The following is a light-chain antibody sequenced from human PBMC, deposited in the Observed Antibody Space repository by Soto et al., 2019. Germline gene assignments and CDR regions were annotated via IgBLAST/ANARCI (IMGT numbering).Light chain of an antibody. Sequence: QSVLTQPPSVSGAPGQRVTISCTGSNSNIGAGYDVHWYQRLPGTAPKLLIYGNNNRPSGVPDRFSGSKSGTSASLAITGLQPEDEADYYCQSYDSSLRLCVVFGGGTKVTVL. CDR2: GNN. V-gene: IGLV1-40*01. J-gene: IGLJ2*01. CDR3: QSYDSSLRLCVV. CDR1: NSNIGAGYD.